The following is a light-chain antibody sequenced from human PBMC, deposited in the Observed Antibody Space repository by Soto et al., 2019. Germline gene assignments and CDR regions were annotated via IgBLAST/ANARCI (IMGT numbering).Light chain of an antibody. CDR2: GAS. J-gene: IGKJ2*01. CDR1: QSVSTK. V-gene: IGKV3-15*01. Sequence: EIVMTQSLATLSVSPGEGATRACRASQSVSTKLAWYQQKPGQAPRLLIYGASTRATAIPARFSGSGSATEFTLTISSLQSEDFAVYYRQQYNNWPYTFGHGTKLEIK. CDR3: QQYNNWPYT.